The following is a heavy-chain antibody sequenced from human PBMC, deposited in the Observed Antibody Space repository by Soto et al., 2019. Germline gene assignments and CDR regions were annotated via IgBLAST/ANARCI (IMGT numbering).Heavy chain of an antibody. CDR1: GGSISSYY. V-gene: IGHV4-59*01. D-gene: IGHD1-7*01. CDR3: ARLGGTGTRT. J-gene: IGHJ5*02. CDR2: IYYSEST. Sequence: SETLSLTCTVSGGSISSYYWSWIRQPPGKGLEWIGYIYYSESTNYNPSLKSRVTISVDTSKNQFSLKLSSVTAADTAVYYCARLGGTGTRTWGQGTLVTVSS.